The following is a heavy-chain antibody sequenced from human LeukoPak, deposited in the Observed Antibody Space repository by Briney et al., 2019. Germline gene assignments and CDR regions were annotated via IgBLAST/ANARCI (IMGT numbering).Heavy chain of an antibody. CDR3: AASVRDIVVVAAAYVNYYYYGMDV. J-gene: IGHJ6*04. CDR1: GFTFTSSA. CDR2: FVVGSGNT. V-gene: IGHV1-58*01. Sequence: SVKVSCKASGFTFTSSAVQWVRQARGQRLEWIGWFVVGSGNTNYAKKFQERVTITRDMSTSTAYMELSSLRYEDTAVYYCAASVRDIVVVAAAYVNYYYYGMDVWGKGTTVTVSS. D-gene: IGHD2-2*01.